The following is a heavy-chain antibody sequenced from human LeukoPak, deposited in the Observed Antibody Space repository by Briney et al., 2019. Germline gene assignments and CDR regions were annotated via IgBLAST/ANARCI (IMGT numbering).Heavy chain of an antibody. D-gene: IGHD5-18*01. Sequence: GGSLRLSCAASGFSFSSNYMNWVRQAPGKGLEWVSLMYSGNKTSYADSVKGRFTISRDNFKNTFYLQMSSLRAEDTAVYYCARDGGSRGYTYGQGAFDIWGQGTMVTVSS. CDR1: GFSFSSNY. V-gene: IGHV3-53*01. CDR2: MYSGNKT. J-gene: IGHJ3*02. CDR3: ARDGGSRGYTYGQGAFDI.